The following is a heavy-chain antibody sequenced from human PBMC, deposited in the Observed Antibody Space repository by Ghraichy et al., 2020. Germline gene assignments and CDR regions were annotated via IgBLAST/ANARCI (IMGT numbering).Heavy chain of an antibody. CDR1: GFTFSSYW. D-gene: IGHD3-10*01. V-gene: IGHV3-74*01. J-gene: IGHJ4*02. Sequence: GGYLRLSCAASGFTFSSYWMYWVRQAPGKGLVWVSRINGDGSSTTYADSVKGRFTISRDNAKNTLYLQMNSLRAEDTAVYYCARGCYYGSGNCRFDYWGQGTLVTVSS. CDR2: INGDGSST. CDR3: ARGCYYGSGNCRFDY.